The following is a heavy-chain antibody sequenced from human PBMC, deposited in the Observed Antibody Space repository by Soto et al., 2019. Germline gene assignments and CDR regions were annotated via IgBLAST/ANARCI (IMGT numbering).Heavy chain of an antibody. CDR2: ISGDGGST. J-gene: IGHJ3*02. D-gene: IGHD3-10*01. CDR1: GFTFDDYA. Sequence: GGSLRLSCAASGFTFDDYAMHWVRQAPGKGLEWVSLISGDGGSTYYADSVKGRFTISRDNSKNSLYLQMNSLRTEDTALYYCAKDYYSGQPDAFDIWGQGTMVTVSS. V-gene: IGHV3-43*02. CDR3: AKDYYSGQPDAFDI.